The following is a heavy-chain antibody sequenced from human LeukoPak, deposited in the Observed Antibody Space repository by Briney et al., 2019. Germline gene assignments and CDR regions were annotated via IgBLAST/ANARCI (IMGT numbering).Heavy chain of an antibody. D-gene: IGHD3-16*01. CDR1: GYTFTGYY. J-gene: IGHJ6*03. CDR3: ARGPHYDYVWVTYYMDV. V-gene: IGHV1-2*02. CDR2: INPNSGGT. Sequence: ASVKVSCKASGYTFTGYYMHWVRQAPGQGLEWMGWINPNSGGTNYAQKFQGRVTMTRDTSISTAYMELSRLRSDDTAVYYCARGPHYDYVWVTYYMDVWGKGTTVTISS.